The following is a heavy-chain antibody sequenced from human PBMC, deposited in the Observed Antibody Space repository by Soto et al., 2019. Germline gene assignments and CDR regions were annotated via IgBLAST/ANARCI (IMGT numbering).Heavy chain of an antibody. D-gene: IGHD5-12*01. CDR2: ISYDGSNK. CDR3: ARGGPIIEVATRPLFDF. Sequence: PGGSLRLSCAASGFTFSYYAMHWVRQAPGKGLEWVAVISYDGSNKYYADSVKGRFTISRDNSKNTPYLQMNSLRAEDTAVYYCARGGPIIEVATRPLFDFWGQGTLVTVSS. CDR1: GFTFSYYA. V-gene: IGHV3-30-3*01. J-gene: IGHJ4*02.